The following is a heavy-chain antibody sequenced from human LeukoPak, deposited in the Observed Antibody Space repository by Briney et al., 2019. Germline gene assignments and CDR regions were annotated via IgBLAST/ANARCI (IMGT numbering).Heavy chain of an antibody. CDR3: ARERYYYGGKTWFDP. Sequence: SETLSLTCSVSGGYIITSDHYWGWIRQPPGKGLDWIGSIYYTGSTSTNPFFKSRVTVTVDTSKNQFSLNLTSVTAADTAVYYCARERYYYGGKTWFDPWGQGTLVTVSS. J-gene: IGHJ5*02. CDR2: IYYTGST. CDR1: GGYIITSDHY. D-gene: IGHD4-23*01. V-gene: IGHV4-39*07.